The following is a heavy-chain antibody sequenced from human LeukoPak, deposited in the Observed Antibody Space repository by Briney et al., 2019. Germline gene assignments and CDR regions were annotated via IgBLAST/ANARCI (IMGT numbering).Heavy chain of an antibody. CDR2: INHSGST. J-gene: IGHJ5*02. Sequence: SETLSLTCAVYGGSFSGYYWSWIRQPPGKGLEWIGEINHSGSTNYHPSLKSRVTISVDTSKNQFSLKLSSVTAADTAVYYCARYYDFWSGYPTINNWFDPWGQGTLVTVSS. CDR3: ARYYDFWSGYPTINNWFDP. V-gene: IGHV4-34*01. D-gene: IGHD3-3*01. CDR1: GGSFSGYY.